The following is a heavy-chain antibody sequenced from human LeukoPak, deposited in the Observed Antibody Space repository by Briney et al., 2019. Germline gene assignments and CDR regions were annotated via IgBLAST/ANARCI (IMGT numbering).Heavy chain of an antibody. Sequence: SSETLSLTCAVYGGSFSGYYWSWIRQPPGKGLEWIGYIYYSGSTNYNPSLKSRVTISRDTSKNQFSLNLSSVTAAETAVFYCARQVGGGGWYFDLWGRGTLVTVSS. D-gene: IGHD3-16*01. CDR2: IYYSGST. V-gene: IGHV4-59*08. CDR1: GGSFSGYY. J-gene: IGHJ2*01. CDR3: ARQVGGGGWYFDL.